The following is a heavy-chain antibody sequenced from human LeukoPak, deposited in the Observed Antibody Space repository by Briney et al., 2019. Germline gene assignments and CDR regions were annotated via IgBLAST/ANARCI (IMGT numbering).Heavy chain of an antibody. CDR2: IIPILGIA. D-gene: IGHD5-24*01. CDR3: ARDSPSWLQSVPTD. Sequence: SVKVSCKASGSTFSSYAISWVRQAPGQGLEWMGRIIPILGIANYAQKFQGRVTITADKSTSTAYMELSSLRSEDTAVYYCARDSPSWLQSVPTDWGQGTLVTVSS. CDR1: GSTFSSYA. V-gene: IGHV1-69*04. J-gene: IGHJ4*02.